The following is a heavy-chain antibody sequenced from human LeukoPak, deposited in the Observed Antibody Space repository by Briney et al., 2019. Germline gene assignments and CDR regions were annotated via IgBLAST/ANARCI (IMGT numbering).Heavy chain of an antibody. CDR1: GFTFSSYG. CDR2: ISYDGSNK. Sequence: PGGSLRLSCTASGFTFSSYGMHWVRQAPGKGLEWVAVISYDGSNKYYADSVKGRFTISRDNSKNTLYLQMNSLRAEDTAVYYCAKDSCGGDCYAFDIWGQGTMVTVSS. D-gene: IGHD2-21*02. CDR3: AKDSCGGDCYAFDI. V-gene: IGHV3-30*18. J-gene: IGHJ3*02.